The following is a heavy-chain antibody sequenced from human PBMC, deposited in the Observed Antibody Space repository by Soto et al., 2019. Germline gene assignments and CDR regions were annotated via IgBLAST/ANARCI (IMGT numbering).Heavy chain of an antibody. CDR1: GGTFTSYT. Sequence: QVQLVQSGAEVKKPGSSVKVSCKASGGTFTSYTIGWVRQAPGQGLGWMGRIVPIIRLANYTQKFQGRVTMTADKSTSTAYMELNSLRAEDTAVYYCARLDYGDYSWFDPWGQGTLVTVSS. CDR3: ARLDYGDYSWFDP. V-gene: IGHV1-69*02. J-gene: IGHJ5*02. CDR2: IVPIIRLA. D-gene: IGHD4-17*01.